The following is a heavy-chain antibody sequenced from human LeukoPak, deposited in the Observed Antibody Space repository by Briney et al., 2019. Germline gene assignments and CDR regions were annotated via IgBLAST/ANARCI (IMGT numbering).Heavy chain of an antibody. V-gene: IGHV3-53*01. CDR1: GFTVSSNY. J-gene: IGHJ6*03. Sequence: GESLRLSCAASGFTVSSNYMSWVRQAPGKGLEWVSVIYSGGSTYYADSVKGRFTISRDNSKNTLYLQMNSLRAEDTAVYYCARELGWTKGYMDVWGKGTTVTVSS. CDR2: IYSGGST. D-gene: IGHD3/OR15-3a*01. CDR3: ARELGWTKGYMDV.